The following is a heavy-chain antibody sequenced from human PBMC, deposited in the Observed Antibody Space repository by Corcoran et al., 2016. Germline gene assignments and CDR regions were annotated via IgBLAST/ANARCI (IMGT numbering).Heavy chain of an antibody. Sequence: QVQLVQSGAEVKKPGSSVKVSCKASGGTFSSYAISWVRQAPGQGLGWMGGIIPIFGTANYAQKFQGRVTITADESTSTSYMELSSLRSEDTAVYYWAIADPYYYGSGGCPRLVWGQGTLVTVSS. V-gene: IGHV1-69*01. CDR2: IIPIFGTA. CDR1: GGTFSSYA. D-gene: IGHD3-10*01. CDR3: AIADPYYYGSGGCPRLV. J-gene: IGHJ4*02.